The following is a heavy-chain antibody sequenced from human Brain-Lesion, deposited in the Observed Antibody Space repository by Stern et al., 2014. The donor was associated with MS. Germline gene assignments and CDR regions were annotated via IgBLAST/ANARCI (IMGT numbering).Heavy chain of an antibody. CDR3: ARDYGDLEFDL. CDR1: GGPISSHSYY. V-gene: IGHV4-61*02. Sequence: VQLVESGPGLVKPSQTLSLTCTVSGGPISSHSYYWSWIRQPAGKGLEWIGRIFSSGNPNSTPSLRMRFSISLAPSKNQLSLRLSSVTASDTAVYYCARDYGDLEFDLWGQGTLVTVSS. CDR2: IFSSGNP. J-gene: IGHJ4*02. D-gene: IGHD4-17*01.